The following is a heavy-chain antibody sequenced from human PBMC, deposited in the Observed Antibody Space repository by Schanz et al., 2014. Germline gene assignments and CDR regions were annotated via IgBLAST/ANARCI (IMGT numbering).Heavy chain of an antibody. CDR2: IKEDGSVK. D-gene: IGHD1-1*01. CDR1: TFTFSSDW. CDR3: ARGRVLES. J-gene: IGHJ5*02. V-gene: IGHV3-7*02. Sequence: EVQLLESGGGLVQPGGSLRLSCAASTFTFSSDWMSWVRQAPGKGLEWVANIKEDGSVKDYVDSVKGRFTISRDNAKNSLYLQMTSLRPEDTAVYYCARGRVLESWGQGTLVTVSS.